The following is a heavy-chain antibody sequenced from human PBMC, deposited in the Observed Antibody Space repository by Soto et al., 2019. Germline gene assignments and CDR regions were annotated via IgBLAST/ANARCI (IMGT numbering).Heavy chain of an antibody. Sequence: ASVKVSCKASGYTFTGYYMHWVRQAPGQGLEWMGWINPNSGGTNYAQKFQGWVTMTRDTSISTAYMELSRLRSDDTAVYYCARGYCSGGSCYHQPYYFDYWGQGTLVTVSS. CDR3: ARGYCSGGSCYHQPYYFDY. V-gene: IGHV1-2*04. J-gene: IGHJ4*02. D-gene: IGHD2-15*01. CDR1: GYTFTGYY. CDR2: INPNSGGT.